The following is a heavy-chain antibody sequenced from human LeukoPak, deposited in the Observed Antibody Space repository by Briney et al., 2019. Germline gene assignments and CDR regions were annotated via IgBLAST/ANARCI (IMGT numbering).Heavy chain of an antibody. CDR3: ARVRWVYDYYDSSGYYYYFDY. V-gene: IGHV4-39*07. CDR1: GGSISSSSYY. J-gene: IGHJ4*02. Sequence: PSETLSLTCTVSGGSISSSSYYWGWIRQPPGKGLEWIGSIYYSGSTNYNPSLKSRVTISVDTSKNQFSLKLSSVTAADTAVYYCARVRWVYDYYDSSGYYYYFDYWGQGTLVTVSS. CDR2: IYYSGST. D-gene: IGHD3-22*01.